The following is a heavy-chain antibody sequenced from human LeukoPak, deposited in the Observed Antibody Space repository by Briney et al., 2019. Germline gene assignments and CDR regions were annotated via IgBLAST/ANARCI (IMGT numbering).Heavy chain of an antibody. D-gene: IGHD2/OR15-2a*01. CDR2: INPNSGVT. J-gene: IGHJ4*02. CDR3: ARDFFYDNSGYMDY. Sequence: ASVKVSCKASGYTFIGNYIHWVRQAPGQGLEWMGWINPNSGVTNYAQRFQGRVTLTRDTSINTAYMQLSSLRSDDTAVYFCARDFFYDNSGYMDYWGQGTRVTVSS. V-gene: IGHV1-2*02. CDR1: GYTFIGNY.